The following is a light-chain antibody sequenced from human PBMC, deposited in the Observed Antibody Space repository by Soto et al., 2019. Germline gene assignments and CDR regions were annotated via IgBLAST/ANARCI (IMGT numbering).Light chain of an antibody. CDR3: WSYAGSVM. J-gene: IGLJ3*02. V-gene: IGLV2-23*01. CDR1: SSDIGSYDL. Sequence: QSALTQPASVSGSPGQSITISCTGTSSDIGSYDLVSWYQQHPGKAPKLIIYEASKRPSGVSNRFSGSRSGDTASLTISGLQTEDEADYYCWSYAGSVMFGGGTKLTVL. CDR2: EAS.